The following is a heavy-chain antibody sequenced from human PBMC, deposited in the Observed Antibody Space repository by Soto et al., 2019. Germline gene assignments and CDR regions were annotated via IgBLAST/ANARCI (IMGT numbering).Heavy chain of an antibody. V-gene: IGHV5-51*01. Sequence: EVQLVQSGAELKKPGESLKISCKVSGYNFAAYWIGWVRHMPGKGLEWMGITFPIDSNVKYSPSFQGRVTISADKSINTAYLQWDSLKASDTAMYYCARERDGVFDYWGQGTLVTVSS. CDR2: TFPIDSNV. J-gene: IGHJ4*02. CDR3: ARERDGVFDY. CDR1: GYNFAAYW. D-gene: IGHD1-26*01.